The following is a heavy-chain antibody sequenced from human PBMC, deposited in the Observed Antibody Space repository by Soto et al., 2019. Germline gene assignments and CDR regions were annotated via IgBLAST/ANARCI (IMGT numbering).Heavy chain of an antibody. Sequence: LQTLSLTYTVSGDYFDSYYWSWILQPPGKGLEWIGYVFYTGSTKYNPSLKSRVTILVDTSKNQFSLKLTSVTAADTAVYYCERHFVVAPAHFYYGLVVWGQGTTVTVFS. D-gene: IGHD2-2*01. V-gene: IGHV4-59*01. CDR2: VFYTGST. CDR1: GDYFDSYY. CDR3: ERHFVVAPAHFYYGLVV. J-gene: IGHJ6*02.